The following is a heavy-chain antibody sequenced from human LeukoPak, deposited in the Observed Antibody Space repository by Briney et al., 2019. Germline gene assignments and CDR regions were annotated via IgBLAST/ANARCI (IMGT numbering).Heavy chain of an antibody. J-gene: IGHJ6*03. CDR2: IFHSGTT. Sequence: SETLSLTCTVSGGSISSYYWSWIRQPPGKGLEWVGYIFHSGTTKYKPSLKSRVTISMDTSVSQFSLKLNSVTAADSAVYFCARDGSGGDYYYMDVWGKGTTVIVSS. D-gene: IGHD1-26*01. CDR1: GGSISSYY. V-gene: IGHV4-59*01. CDR3: ARDGSGGDYYYMDV.